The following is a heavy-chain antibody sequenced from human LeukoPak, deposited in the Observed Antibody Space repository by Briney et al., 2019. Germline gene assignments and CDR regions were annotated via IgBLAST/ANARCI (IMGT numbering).Heavy chain of an antibody. CDR3: ARDLLQYNWFDP. Sequence: GGSLRLSCSASGFTFSDYYMSWIRQAPGKGLEWVSYISSSGSTIYYADSVKGRFTISRDNAKNSLYLQMNSLRAEDTAVYYCARDLLQYNWFDPWGQGTLVTVSS. J-gene: IGHJ5*02. V-gene: IGHV3-11*01. D-gene: IGHD2-15*01. CDR1: GFTFSDYY. CDR2: ISSSGSTI.